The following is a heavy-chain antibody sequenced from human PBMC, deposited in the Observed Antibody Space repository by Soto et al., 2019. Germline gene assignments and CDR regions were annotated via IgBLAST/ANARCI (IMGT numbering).Heavy chain of an antibody. V-gene: IGHV3-74*01. D-gene: IGHD3-10*01. CDR3: ARDEGSGYGSGSYPLDY. CDR1: GFTFSSYW. CDR2: INSDGSSP. Sequence: EVQLVESGGGLVQPGGSLRLSCAASGFTFSSYWMHWVRQAPGKGLVWVSRINSDGSSPSYADSVKGRFTISRDNAKNTLYLQMNSLRAEDTAVYYCARDEGSGYGSGSYPLDYWGQGTLVTVSS. J-gene: IGHJ4*02.